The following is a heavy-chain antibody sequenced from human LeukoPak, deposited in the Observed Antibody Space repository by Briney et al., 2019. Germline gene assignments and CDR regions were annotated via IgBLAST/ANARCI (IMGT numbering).Heavy chain of an antibody. V-gene: IGHV3-9*01. CDR2: ISRNSGSI. Sequence: GGSLRLSCAASGFNLDDYAMHWVRQAPGKGLEWVSGISRNSGSIGYADSVKGRFTISRDNAKNSLYLQMNSLRAEDTALYYCAKGRYSGSYGDLDYWGQGTLVTVSS. CDR1: GFNLDDYA. D-gene: IGHD1-26*01. J-gene: IGHJ4*02. CDR3: AKGRYSGSYGDLDY.